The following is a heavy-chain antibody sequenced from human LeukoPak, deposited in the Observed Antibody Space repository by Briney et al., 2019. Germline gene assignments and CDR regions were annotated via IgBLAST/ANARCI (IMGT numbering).Heavy chain of an antibody. Sequence: PGGSLRLSCAASGFTFNSYSMNWVRQAPGKGLEWVSSISSSSSYIYYADSVKGRFTISRDNAKNSLYLQMNSLRAEDTAVYYCARDVDTAMDSPIDYWGQGTLVTVSS. CDR2: ISSSSSYI. CDR1: GFTFNSYS. CDR3: ARDVDTAMDSPIDY. D-gene: IGHD5-18*01. V-gene: IGHV3-21*01. J-gene: IGHJ4*02.